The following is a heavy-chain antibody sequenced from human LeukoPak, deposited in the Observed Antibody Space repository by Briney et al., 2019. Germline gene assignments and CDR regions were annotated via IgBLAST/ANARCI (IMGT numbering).Heavy chain of an antibody. V-gene: IGHV4-39*07. CDR3: AKGSGVAAAGRPPFFDY. D-gene: IGHD6-25*01. CDR1: GGSISSNNYY. J-gene: IGHJ4*02. CDR2: IYTTGST. Sequence: PSETLSLTCTVSGGSISSNNYYWGWIRQPPGKGLEWIGNIYTTGSTYYNPSLKSRVTISVDTSKNQFSLKLTSVTAADTAVYYCAKGSGVAAAGRPPFFDYWGQGTLVTVSS.